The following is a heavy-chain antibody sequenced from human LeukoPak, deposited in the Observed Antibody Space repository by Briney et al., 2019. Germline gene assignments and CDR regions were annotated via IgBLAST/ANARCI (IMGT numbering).Heavy chain of an antibody. Sequence: ASVRVSCKASGYTFTTYDIGWVRQAPGQGLEWLGWISTNNGNTNYIQKLRGRATMTTDTSTSTAHLEVRSLTSDDTAVYYCARGKKYLAFDYWGLGTLITVSS. CDR3: ARGKKYLAFDY. J-gene: IGHJ4*02. V-gene: IGHV1-18*01. CDR1: GYTFTTYD. D-gene: IGHD5-12*01. CDR2: ISTNNGNT.